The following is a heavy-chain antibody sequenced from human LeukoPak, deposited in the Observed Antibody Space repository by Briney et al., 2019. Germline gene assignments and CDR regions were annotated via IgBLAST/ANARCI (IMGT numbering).Heavy chain of an antibody. D-gene: IGHD3-3*02. V-gene: IGHV3-30*10. CDR1: GFTYRRHI. J-gene: IGHJ6*04. CDR2: ISHDGLND. CDR3: ARVAAITSYHFNYMDV. Sequence: GGSLRLSCAASGFTYRRHIMVWGRQAPGKGLEWVALISHDGLNDFYIDSVKGRFTISRDTSKNTLSLQMHSLRTEDTAVYFCARVAAITSYHFNYMDVWGKGTTVTVSS.